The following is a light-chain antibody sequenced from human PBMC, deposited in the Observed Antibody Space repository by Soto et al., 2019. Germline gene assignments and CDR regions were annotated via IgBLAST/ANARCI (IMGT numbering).Light chain of an antibody. Sequence: QSVLTQPASVSGSAGQSIAISCTGTSSDVGGYNYVSWYQQYPGKAPKLIIYDVTNRPSGVSNRFSGSKSGNTASLTISGLQAEDEADYYCSSYTSSSTYVFGTGTKVTVL. CDR1: SSDVGGYNY. CDR3: SSYTSSSTYV. V-gene: IGLV2-14*01. J-gene: IGLJ1*01. CDR2: DVT.